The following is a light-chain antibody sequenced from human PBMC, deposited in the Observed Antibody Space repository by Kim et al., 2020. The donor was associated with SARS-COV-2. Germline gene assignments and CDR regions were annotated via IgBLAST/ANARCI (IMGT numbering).Light chain of an antibody. CDR3: QQYGSSSYT. J-gene: IGKJ2*01. CDR2: CAS. V-gene: IGKV3-20*01. Sequence: DSAPPACRASPSFSRCYIAWHQQNPGQAPRLLILCASSRATGIPDGFSGSGSGTDFTHTISRLEPEDFAVYYCQQYGSSSYTFGQGTKREI. CDR1: PSFSRCY.